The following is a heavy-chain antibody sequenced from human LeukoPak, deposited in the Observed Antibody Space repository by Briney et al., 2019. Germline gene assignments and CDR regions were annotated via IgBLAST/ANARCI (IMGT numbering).Heavy chain of an antibody. D-gene: IGHD6-19*01. CDR2: LYYSGNT. J-gene: IGHJ4*02. CDR3: ATGPLGSGWYNY. CDR1: GGSVSSGSYY. V-gene: IGHV4-61*01. Sequence: SQTLSLTCTVSGGSVSSGSYYWTWIRQPPGKGLDWLEYLYYSGNTNYNPSLKSRVTISGDTSTNQFLLKLTTMTAADTAMYYCATGPLGSGWYNYWGQGTLVTVSS.